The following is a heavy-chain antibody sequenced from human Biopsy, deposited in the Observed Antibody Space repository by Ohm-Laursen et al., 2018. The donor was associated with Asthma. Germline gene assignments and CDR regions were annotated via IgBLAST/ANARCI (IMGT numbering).Heavy chain of an antibody. V-gene: IGHV1-18*01. CDR1: GYTFNSAG. J-gene: IGHJ6*02. Sequence: ASVKASCKTSGYTFNSAGITWVRQAPGQGLEWMGWISVYNGNTKVAQKLQDRVTMTTDTSTSTAYMELRSLRSDDTAVYFCARAVDYSHYYGIDVWGQGITVTVS. D-gene: IGHD3-10*01. CDR2: ISVYNGNT. CDR3: ARAVDYSHYYGIDV.